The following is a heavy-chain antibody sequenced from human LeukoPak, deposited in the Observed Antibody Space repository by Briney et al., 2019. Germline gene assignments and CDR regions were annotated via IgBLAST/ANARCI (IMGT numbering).Heavy chain of an antibody. CDR2: ISGSSSYI. D-gene: IGHD2-21*02. CDR3: ARSQGTLTSPFDS. CDR1: GFTFSSYG. J-gene: IGHJ4*01. V-gene: IGHV3-21*06. Sequence: AGGSLRLSCAASGFTFSSYGMNWVRRTPGKGLEGVSYISGSSSYIYYADSLKGRFTVSRDNTNTSLYLQMTSLRAEDTAVYYCARSQGTLTSPFDSWGHGTLVTVSS.